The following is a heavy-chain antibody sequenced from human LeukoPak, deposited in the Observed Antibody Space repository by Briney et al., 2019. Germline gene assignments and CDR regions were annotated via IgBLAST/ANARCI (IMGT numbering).Heavy chain of an antibody. CDR3: ARLPMVRGVIHYGMDV. V-gene: IGHV5-51*01. D-gene: IGHD3-10*01. CDR1: GYSFTSYW. J-gene: IGHJ6*02. Sequence: GESLKISCKGSGYSFTSYWIGWVRQMPGKGLEWMGIIYPGDSDTSYSPSFQGQVTISADKSISTAYLQWSSLKASDTAMYYCARLPMVRGVIHYGMDVWGQGTTVTVSS. CDR2: IYPGDSDT.